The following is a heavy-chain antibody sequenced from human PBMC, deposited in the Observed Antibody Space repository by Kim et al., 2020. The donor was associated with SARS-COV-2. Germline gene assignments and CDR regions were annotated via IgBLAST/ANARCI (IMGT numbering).Heavy chain of an antibody. V-gene: IGHV6-1*01. J-gene: IGHJ4*02. CDR3: TRAVAGTGHFDY. Sequence: AVSVKSRITTNPDTSKNQFSLHSNSVTPEDTAVYYCTRAVAGTGHFDYWGQGTLVTVSS. D-gene: IGHD6-19*01.